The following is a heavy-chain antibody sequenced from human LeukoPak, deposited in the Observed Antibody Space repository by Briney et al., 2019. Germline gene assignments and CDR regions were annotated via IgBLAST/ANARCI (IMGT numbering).Heavy chain of an antibody. Sequence: GASVKVSCKASGYTFTGYYMHWVRQAPGQGLEWMGWINPNSGGTNYAQKFQGRVTMTRDTSISTAYMELSRLRSDDTAVYYCARDKGGITIFGVVLWFDPWGQGTLVTVSS. CDR3: ARDKGGITIFGVVLWFDP. J-gene: IGHJ5*02. V-gene: IGHV1-2*02. CDR1: GYTFTGYY. CDR2: INPNSGGT. D-gene: IGHD3-3*01.